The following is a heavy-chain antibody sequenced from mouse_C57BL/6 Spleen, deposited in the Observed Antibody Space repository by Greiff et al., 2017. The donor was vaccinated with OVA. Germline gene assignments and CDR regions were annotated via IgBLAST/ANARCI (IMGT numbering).Heavy chain of an antibody. V-gene: IGHV1-61*01. CDR2: IYPSDSET. Sequence: QVQLKQPGAELVRPGSSVKLSCKASGYTFTSYWMDWVKQRPGQGLEWIGNIYPSDSETHYNQKFKDKATLTVDKSSSTAYMQLSSLTSEDSAVYYCARLGYDYPLAYWGQGTLVTVSA. CDR1: GYTFTSYW. D-gene: IGHD2-4*01. CDR3: ARLGYDYPLAY. J-gene: IGHJ3*01.